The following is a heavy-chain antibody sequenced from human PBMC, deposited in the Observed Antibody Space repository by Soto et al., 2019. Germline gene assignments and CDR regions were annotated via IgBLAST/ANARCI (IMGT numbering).Heavy chain of an antibody. CDR2: ITWDGGST. J-gene: IGHJ4*02. CDR3: AKEKYRTFDY. D-gene: IGHD2-2*02. Sequence: PGGSLTPSCAGSGFTFSAHTMHWVRQVPGRGLEWVSLITWDGGSTFYADSVNGRFTISRDNSKNFVFLQMNSLRTEDTAFYYCAKEKYRTFDYWGQGALVTVSS. V-gene: IGHV3-43*01. CDR1: GFTFSAHT.